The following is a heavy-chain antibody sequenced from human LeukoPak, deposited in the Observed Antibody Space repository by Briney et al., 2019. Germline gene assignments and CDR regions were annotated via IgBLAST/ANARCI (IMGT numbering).Heavy chain of an antibody. CDR1: GGTFSSYA. V-gene: IGHV1-69*01. CDR3: ARRLIVVVVAAHGYFDY. CDR2: IIPIFGTA. J-gene: IGHJ4*02. Sequence: SVKVSCKASGGTFSSYAISWVRQAPGQGLEWMGGIIPIFGTANYAQKFQGRVTITADESTSTAYMELSSVTAADTAVYYCARRLIVVVVAAHGYFDYWGQGTLVTVSS. D-gene: IGHD2-15*01.